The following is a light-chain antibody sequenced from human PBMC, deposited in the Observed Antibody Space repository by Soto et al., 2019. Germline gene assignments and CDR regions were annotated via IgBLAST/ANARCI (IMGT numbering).Light chain of an antibody. Sequence: QSALTQPASVSGSPGQSITISCTGTSSDVGAYNFVSWYQQHPGKVPKLMIFDVSSRPSGVSDRFSGSKSGNTASLTISGLQPEDDGDYYCSSYTSSSTHVFGSGTKVTVL. CDR1: SSDVGAYNF. CDR2: DVS. J-gene: IGLJ1*01. V-gene: IGLV2-14*03. CDR3: SSYTSSSTHV.